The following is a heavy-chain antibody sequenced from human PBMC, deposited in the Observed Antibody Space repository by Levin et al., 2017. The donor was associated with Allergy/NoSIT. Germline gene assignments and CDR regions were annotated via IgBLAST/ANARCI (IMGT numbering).Heavy chain of an antibody. CDR3: ARSRRYGCYSARDCNWFDP. CDR2: INPNSGGT. Sequence: GESLKISCKASGYTFTGYYMHWVRQAPGQGLEWMGWINPNSGGTNYAQKFQGRVTMTRDTSISTAYMELSRLRSDDTAVYYCARSRRYGCYSARDCNWFDPWGQGTLVTVSS. J-gene: IGHJ5*02. V-gene: IGHV1-2*02. CDR1: GYTFTGYY. D-gene: IGHD2-15*01.